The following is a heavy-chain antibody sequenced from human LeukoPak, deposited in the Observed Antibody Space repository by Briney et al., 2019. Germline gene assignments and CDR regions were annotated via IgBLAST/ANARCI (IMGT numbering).Heavy chain of an antibody. CDR1: GGSISSGDYY. Sequence: SETLSLTCTVSGGSISSGDYYWSWIRQPPGKGLEWIGYIYYSGSTYYNPSLKSRVTISVDTSKNQFSLKLSSVTAADTAVYYCARGGVYYYYGMDVWGQGTLVTVSS. V-gene: IGHV4-30-4*01. CDR2: IYYSGST. J-gene: IGHJ6*02. D-gene: IGHD3-10*01. CDR3: ARGGVYYYYGMDV.